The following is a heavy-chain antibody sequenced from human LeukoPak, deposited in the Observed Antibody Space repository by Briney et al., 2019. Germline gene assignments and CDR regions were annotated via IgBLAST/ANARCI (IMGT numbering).Heavy chain of an antibody. Sequence: GESLKISCKGSGYSFNMYWIGWVRQMPGKGLEWMGIIYPGGSDTRYSPSFQGQVTMSADKSISTAYLQWSSLKASDTAMYYCARRQGCSNTACPPDYWGQGTLVTVSS. V-gene: IGHV5-51*01. CDR1: GYSFNMYW. J-gene: IGHJ4*02. CDR2: IYPGGSDT. CDR3: ARRQGCSNTACPPDY. D-gene: IGHD2-2*01.